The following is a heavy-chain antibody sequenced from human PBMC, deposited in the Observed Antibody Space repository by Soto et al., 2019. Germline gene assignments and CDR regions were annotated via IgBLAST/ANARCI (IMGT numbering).Heavy chain of an antibody. D-gene: IGHD6-13*01. CDR1: GYTLTELS. CDR2: FDPEDGET. J-gene: IGHJ6*02. Sequence: QVQLVQSGAEVKKPGASVKVSCKVSGYTLTELSMHWVRQAPGKGLEWMGGFDPEDGETIYAQKFQGRVTMTEATSXEXXYRELSSRRSEDTAVYYCATKGRWYVGYYYYGMYVWGQGTTVTVSS. CDR3: ATKGRWYVGYYYYGMYV. V-gene: IGHV1-24*01.